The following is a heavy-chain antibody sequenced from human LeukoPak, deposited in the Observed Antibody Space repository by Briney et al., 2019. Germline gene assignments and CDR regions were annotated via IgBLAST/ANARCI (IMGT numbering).Heavy chain of an antibody. CDR3: ARKLSPLDY. CDR1: GYSFTSYW. J-gene: IGHJ4*02. CDR2: IDPSHSYT. V-gene: IGHV5-10-1*01. Sequence: PGESLKISCKASGYSFTSYWITWVRQMPGKGLEWMGRIDPSHSYTTYSPPFEGRVTISSDESINTAYLHWTSLEASDTAMYYCARKLSPLDYWGQGTLVTVSS. D-gene: IGHD6-6*01.